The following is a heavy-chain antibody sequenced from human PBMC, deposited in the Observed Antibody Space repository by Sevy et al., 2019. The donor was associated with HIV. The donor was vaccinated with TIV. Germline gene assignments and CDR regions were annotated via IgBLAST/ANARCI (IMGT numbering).Heavy chain of an antibody. Sequence: GGSLRLSCAASGFTFSSYGMHWVRQAPGKGLEWVAVIWYDGSNKYYADSVKGRFTNSRDNSKNTLYLQMNSLRAEDTAVYYCAKDSCGRGGYSYGCYFDYWGQGTLVTVSS. CDR2: IWYDGSNK. CDR3: AKDSCGRGGYSYGCYFDY. D-gene: IGHD5-18*01. V-gene: IGHV3-33*06. J-gene: IGHJ4*02. CDR1: GFTFSSYG.